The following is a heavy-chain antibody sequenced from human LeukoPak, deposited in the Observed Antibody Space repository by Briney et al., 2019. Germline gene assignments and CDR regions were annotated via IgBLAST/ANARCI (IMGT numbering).Heavy chain of an antibody. CDR3: ASAGVVPPAPFDY. CDR2: INPNSGGT. D-gene: IGHD3-16*01. CDR1: GYTFTAYY. J-gene: IGHJ4*02. Sequence: GASVKVSCKASGYTFTAYYLHWVRQAPGRGLEWMGWINPNSGGTNYAQKFQGSVTMTRDTSISTAYMELSSLRSDDTAVYYCASAGVVPPAPFDYWGQGTLVTVSS. V-gene: IGHV1-2*02.